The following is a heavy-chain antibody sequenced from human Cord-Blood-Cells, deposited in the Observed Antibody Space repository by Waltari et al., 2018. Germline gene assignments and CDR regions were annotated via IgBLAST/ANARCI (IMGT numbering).Heavy chain of an antibody. Sequence: MSWFRQAPGKGLEWVGFIRSKAYGGTTEYAASVKGRFTISRDDSKSIAYLQMNSLKTEDTAVYYCTRDLGSIVVVPAALYYYYYMDVWGKGTTVTVSS. D-gene: IGHD2-2*01. V-gene: IGHV3-49*03. J-gene: IGHJ6*03. CDR2: IRSKAYGGTT. CDR3: TRDLGSIVVVPAALYYYYYMDV.